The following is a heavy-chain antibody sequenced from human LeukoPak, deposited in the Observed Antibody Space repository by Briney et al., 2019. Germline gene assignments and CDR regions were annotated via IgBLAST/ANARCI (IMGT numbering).Heavy chain of an antibody. D-gene: IGHD2-15*01. CDR2: ISTSSSYI. CDR1: GFTFSSYS. CDR3: ARGADGVSSNSRGWFDP. V-gene: IGHV3-21*01. J-gene: IGHJ5*02. Sequence: GGSLRLSCTASGFTFSSYSMNWVRQAPGKGLEWVSSISTSSSYIYYADSVKGRFTISRDNARNSLYLQMNTLRAEDTAVYSCARGADGVSSNSRGWFDPWGQGTLVAVSS.